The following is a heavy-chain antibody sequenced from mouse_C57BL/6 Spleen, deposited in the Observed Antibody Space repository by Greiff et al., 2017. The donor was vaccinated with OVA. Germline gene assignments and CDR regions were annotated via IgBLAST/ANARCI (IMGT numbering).Heavy chain of an antibody. CDR3: ARGVYDGYPAWFAY. V-gene: IGHV1-76*01. D-gene: IGHD2-3*01. Sequence: QVQLKESGAELVRPGASVKLSCKASGYTFTDYYINWVKQRPGQGLEWIARIYPGSGNTYYNEKFKGKATLTAEKSSSTAYMQLSSLTSEDSAVYFCARGVYDGYPAWFAYWGQGTLVTVSA. CDR1: GYTFTDYY. J-gene: IGHJ3*01. CDR2: IYPGSGNT.